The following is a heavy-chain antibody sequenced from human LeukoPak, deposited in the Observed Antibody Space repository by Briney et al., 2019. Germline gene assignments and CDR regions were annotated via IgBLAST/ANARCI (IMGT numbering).Heavy chain of an antibody. Sequence: PGGSLRLSCAASGFTFSSYGMHWVRQAPGKGLEWVAFIRYDGGNKYYADSVKGRFTISRDNSKNTLYLQMNSLRAEDTAVYYCAKLIAYCGGDCSNAFDIWGQGTMVTVSS. CDR3: AKLIAYCGGDCSNAFDI. CDR2: IRYDGGNK. J-gene: IGHJ3*02. V-gene: IGHV3-30*02. CDR1: GFTFSSYG. D-gene: IGHD2-21*02.